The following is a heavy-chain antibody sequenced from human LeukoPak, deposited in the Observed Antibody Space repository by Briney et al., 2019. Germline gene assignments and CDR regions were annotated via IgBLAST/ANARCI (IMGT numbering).Heavy chain of an antibody. D-gene: IGHD3-3*01. CDR2: ISSSSSYI. V-gene: IGHV3-21*01. Sequence: GGSLRLSCAASGFTFSSYSTNWVRQAPGKGLEWVSSISSSSSYIYYADSVKGRFTISRDNAKNSLYLQMNSLRAEDTAVYYCARVGPDYDFWSGYYPHYYYYYYMDVWGKGTTVTVSS. CDR1: GFTFSSYS. J-gene: IGHJ6*03. CDR3: ARVGPDYDFWSGYYPHYYYYYYMDV.